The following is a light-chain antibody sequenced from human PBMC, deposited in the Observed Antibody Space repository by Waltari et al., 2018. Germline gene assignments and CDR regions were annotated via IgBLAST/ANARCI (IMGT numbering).Light chain of an antibody. CDR1: TGPVTGGHY. Sequence: QPVVTQEPSLTVSPGGTVTLTCGSSTGPVTGGHYSYWFQQKPGQAPKTLIHDTSNKHTWTPARFSASLRGDKAALTLAGAQPEDEAEYYCLLSYRDTRVFGEGTKLTVL. J-gene: IGLJ3*02. V-gene: IGLV7-46*01. CDR2: DTS. CDR3: LLSYRDTRV.